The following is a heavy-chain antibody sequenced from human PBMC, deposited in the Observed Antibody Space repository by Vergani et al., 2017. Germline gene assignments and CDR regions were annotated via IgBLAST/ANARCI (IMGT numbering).Heavy chain of an antibody. V-gene: IGHV4-34*01. D-gene: IGHD6-13*01. J-gene: IGHJ6*04. Sequence: QVQLQQWGAGLLKPSETLSLTCAVYGWSFSGYYWSWIRQPPGKGLEWIGESNHSGSTNYNPSLKSRVAISVDTSKNQFSLKLSSVTDADTAVYYCARGSSSPWYYYCGMDAWGKGTTVTGSS. CDR3: ARGSSSPWYYYCGMDA. CDR1: GWSFSGYY. CDR2: SNHSGST.